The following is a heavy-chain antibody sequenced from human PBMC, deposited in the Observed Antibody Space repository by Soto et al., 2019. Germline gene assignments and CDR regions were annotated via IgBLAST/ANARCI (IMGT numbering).Heavy chain of an antibody. J-gene: IGHJ5*02. Sequence: PSETLSLTCAVSGYSISSGYYWGWIRQPPGKGLEWIGSIYHSGSTYYNPSLKSRVTISVDTSKNQFSLKLSSVTAADTAVYYCARVDSSSWYGPYDPWGQGTLVTVSS. CDR1: GYSISSGYY. V-gene: IGHV4-38-2*01. CDR2: IYHSGST. CDR3: ARVDSSSWYGPYDP. D-gene: IGHD6-13*01.